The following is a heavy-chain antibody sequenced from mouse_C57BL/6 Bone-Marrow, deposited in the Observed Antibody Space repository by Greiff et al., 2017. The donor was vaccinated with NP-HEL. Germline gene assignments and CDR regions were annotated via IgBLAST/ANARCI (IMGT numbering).Heavy chain of an antibody. CDR2: ISDGGSYT. CDR3: ERDKYSNYRDAN. Sequence: EVMLVESGGGLVKPGGSLKLSCAASGFTFSSYAMSWVRQTPEKRLEWVATISDGGSYTYYPDNVKGRFTISRDNAKNNLYLQMSHLKSEDTAMYECERDKYSNYRDANWGQGTRVTVTA. CDR1: GFTFSSYA. J-gene: IGHJ3*01. D-gene: IGHD2-5*01. V-gene: IGHV5-4*01.